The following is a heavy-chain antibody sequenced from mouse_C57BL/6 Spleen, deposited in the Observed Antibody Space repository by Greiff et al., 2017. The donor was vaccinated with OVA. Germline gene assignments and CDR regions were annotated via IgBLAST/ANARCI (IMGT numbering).Heavy chain of an antibody. V-gene: IGHV1-82*01. J-gene: IGHJ2*01. D-gene: IGHD2-1*01. CDR1: GYAFSSSW. CDR3: ANGNYSYYFDY. CDR2: IYPGDGDT. Sequence: VQRVESGPELVKPGASVKISCKASGYAFSSSWMNWVKQRPGKGLEWIGRIYPGDGDTNYNGKFKGKATLTADKSSSTAYMQLSSLTSEDSAVYFCANGNYSYYFDYWGQGTTLTVSS.